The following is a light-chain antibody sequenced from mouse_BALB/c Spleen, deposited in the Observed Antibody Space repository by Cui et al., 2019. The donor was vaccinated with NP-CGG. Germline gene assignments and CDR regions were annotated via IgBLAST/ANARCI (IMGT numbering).Light chain of an antibody. J-gene: IGLJ1*01. V-gene: IGLV1*01. CDR3: ALWYSNHWV. Sequence: AVVSHESVLTTSPGETVTLTCRSSTGAVTTSNYANWVQEKPDHLFTGLIGGTNNRVPGVPARFSGSLIGDKAALTITGAQTEDEAIYFCALWYSNHWVFGGGTKLTVL. CDR2: GTN. CDR1: TGAVTTSNY.